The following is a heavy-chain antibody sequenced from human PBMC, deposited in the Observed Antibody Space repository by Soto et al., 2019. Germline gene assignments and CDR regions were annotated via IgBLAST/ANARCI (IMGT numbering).Heavy chain of an antibody. V-gene: IGHV1-69*05. CDR3: ARWDSSTFDP. CDR1: GGTFSSYA. Sequence: QVQLVQSGAEVKKPGSSVKVSCKASGGTFSSYAISWVRQAPGQGLEWMGGIIPIFGTANYAQKFQGRVTIXRADPRRTAQMGRGRLSCEYTAVQYSARWDSSTFDPWGQGPLVTVSS. J-gene: IGHJ5*02. D-gene: IGHD6-13*01. CDR2: IIPIFGTA.